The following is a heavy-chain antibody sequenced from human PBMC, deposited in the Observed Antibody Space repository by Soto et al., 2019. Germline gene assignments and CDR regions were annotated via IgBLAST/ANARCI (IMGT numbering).Heavy chain of an antibody. J-gene: IGHJ4*02. V-gene: IGHV3-23*01. CDR2: ISGSAGTT. D-gene: IGHD3-16*01. Sequence: EVQLLESGGGLVQPGGSLRLSCAASGFTFSNYAMSWVRQAPGKGLEWVSSISGSAGTTYYADSVKGRYTISRDNSENTRYLQLNSLRAEDTAVYYCAKTGEQHAVLDYWGQGTLVTVSS. CDR1: GFTFSNYA. CDR3: AKTGEQHAVLDY.